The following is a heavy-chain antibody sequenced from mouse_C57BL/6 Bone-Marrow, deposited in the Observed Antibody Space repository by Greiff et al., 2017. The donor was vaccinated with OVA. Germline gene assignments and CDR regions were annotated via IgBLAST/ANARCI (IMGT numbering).Heavy chain of an antibody. CDR2: IHPSDSDT. CDR1: GYTFTSYW. J-gene: IGHJ1*03. V-gene: IGHV1-74*01. D-gene: IGHD1-1*01. Sequence: QVQLKQPGAELVKPGASVKVSCKASGYTFTSYWMHWVKQRPGQGLEWIGRIHPSDSDTNYNQKFKGKATLTVDKSSSTAYMQLSSLTSEDSAVYYCATPLLLRVPRGWYFDVWGTGTTVTVSS. CDR3: ATPLLLRVPRGWYFDV.